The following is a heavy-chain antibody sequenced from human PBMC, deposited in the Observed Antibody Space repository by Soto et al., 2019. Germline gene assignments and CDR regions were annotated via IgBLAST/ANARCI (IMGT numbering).Heavy chain of an antibody. Sequence: QLRLQEAGPGLVKPSETLSLTCTVSGGSISSSSYYWGWIRQPPGKGPEWIGAIYYNGNTYYNPSLKSRVPMSVETSKNKFSLKLSSATAADTAMYYCARQTGVFGHYFDYWGQGTLVTVSS. V-gene: IGHV4-39*01. D-gene: IGHD3-16*01. CDR3: ARQTGVFGHYFDY. CDR2: IYYNGNT. CDR1: GGSISSSSYY. J-gene: IGHJ4*02.